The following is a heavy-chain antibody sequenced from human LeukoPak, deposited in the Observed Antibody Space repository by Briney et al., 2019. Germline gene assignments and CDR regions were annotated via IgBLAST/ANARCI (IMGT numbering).Heavy chain of an antibody. J-gene: IGHJ3*02. Sequence: GVSLTLSCAASRFTSCSYAMIWVPHAPGKGLVWVSAISGSGGSTYYADSVKGRFTIYRDNSKNTLYLQMNSLRAEDTAVYYCAKDRWQWLPYPLDIWGQGTMVTVSS. CDR2: ISGSGGST. V-gene: IGHV3-23*01. CDR3: AKDRWQWLPYPLDI. D-gene: IGHD6-19*01. CDR1: RFTSCSYA.